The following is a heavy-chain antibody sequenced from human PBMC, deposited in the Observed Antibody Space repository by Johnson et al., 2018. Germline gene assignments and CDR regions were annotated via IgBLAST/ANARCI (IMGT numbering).Heavy chain of an antibody. V-gene: IGHV1-8*01. J-gene: IGHJ6*03. CDR3: ARNVAAPYYYYYMDV. D-gene: IGHD6-6*01. CDR2: MNPNSGNT. Sequence: VQLLESGAEVKKPGASVKVSCKASGYTFTSYDINWVRQATGQGLEWMGWMNPNSGNTGYAQKFQGRVTMTRNTSISTAYMALSSLRSEDTAVYYCARNVAAPYYYYYMDVWGKGTTVTVSS. CDR1: GYTFTSYD.